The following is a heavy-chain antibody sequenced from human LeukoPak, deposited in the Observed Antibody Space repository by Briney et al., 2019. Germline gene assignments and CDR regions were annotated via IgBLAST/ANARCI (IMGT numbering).Heavy chain of an antibody. Sequence: PSETLPLTCAVYGGSFTDYYWSWIRRPPGKGLEWIGEINHSGYTNYNPSLKSRVSVSVDTSKNQFSLKLSSVTAADTAVYYCARGQYTGYPTHWGQGTLVTVSS. CDR1: GGSFTDYY. CDR3: ARGQYTGYPTH. V-gene: IGHV4-34*01. D-gene: IGHD5-12*01. CDR2: INHSGYT. J-gene: IGHJ4*02.